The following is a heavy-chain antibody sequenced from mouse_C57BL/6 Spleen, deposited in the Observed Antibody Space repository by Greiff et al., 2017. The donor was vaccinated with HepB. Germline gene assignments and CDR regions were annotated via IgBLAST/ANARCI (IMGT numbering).Heavy chain of an antibody. CDR1: GYTFTSYW. J-gene: IGHJ4*01. CDR2: INPSSGYT. D-gene: IGHD1-1*01. Sequence: QVQLQQSGAELAKPGASVKLSCKASGYTFTSYWMHWVKQSPGQGLEWIGYINPSSGYTKYNQKFKDKATLTADKSSSTAYMQLSSLTYEDSAVYYCARLKPDYYGSIYAMDYWGQGTSVTVSS. CDR3: ARLKPDYYGSIYAMDY. V-gene: IGHV1-7*01.